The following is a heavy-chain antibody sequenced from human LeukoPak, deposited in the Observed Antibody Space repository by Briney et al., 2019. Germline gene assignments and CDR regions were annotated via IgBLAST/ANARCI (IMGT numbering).Heavy chain of an antibody. CDR2: INNDGSTT. CDR1: GIILRNYW. V-gene: IGHV3-74*01. D-gene: IGHD2-15*01. J-gene: IGHJ4*02. CDR3: GRGYPVAAKDY. Sequence: GGSLRLSCAASGIILRNYWMHWVRQVPGKGLVWGSHINNDGSTTSYADSVEGRFTISRDNARNTLYLQMNGLRPEDTAVYYCGRGYPVAAKDYWGQGTLVTVSS.